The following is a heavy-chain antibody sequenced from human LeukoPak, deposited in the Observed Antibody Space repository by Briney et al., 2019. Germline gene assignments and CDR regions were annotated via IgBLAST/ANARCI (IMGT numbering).Heavy chain of an antibody. Sequence: ASVKVSCKASGYTFSSYGISWVRQAPGQGLEWMGWISAYNGNTNYAQKLQGRVTMTTDTSTSTAYMEPRSLRSDDTAVYYCARDWENCSGGSCYAAYNWFDPWGQGTLVTVSS. J-gene: IGHJ5*02. CDR2: ISAYNGNT. V-gene: IGHV1-18*01. CDR3: ARDWENCSGGSCYAAYNWFDP. D-gene: IGHD2-15*01. CDR1: GYTFSSYG.